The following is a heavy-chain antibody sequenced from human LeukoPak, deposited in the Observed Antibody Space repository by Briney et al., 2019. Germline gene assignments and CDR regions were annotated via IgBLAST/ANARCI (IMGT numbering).Heavy chain of an antibody. CDR1: GFTFSSYA. CDR2: ISGSGGST. V-gene: IGHV3-23*01. D-gene: IGHD3-10*01. J-gene: IGHJ3*02. Sequence: GGSLRLSCAASGFTFSSYAMSWVRQAPGKGLEWVSAISGSGGSTYYADSVKGRFTISRDNSKNTLYLQMNSLRAEDTAVYYCAKGRDYYGSGSYDGAFDIWGQGTMVTVSS. CDR3: AKGRDYYGSGSYDGAFDI.